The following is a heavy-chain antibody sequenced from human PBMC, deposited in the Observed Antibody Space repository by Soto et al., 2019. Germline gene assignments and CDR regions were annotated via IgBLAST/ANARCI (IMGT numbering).Heavy chain of an antibody. J-gene: IGHJ6*02. V-gene: IGHV3-30*18. Sequence: QVQLVESGGGVVQPGRSLRLSCAASGFTFSSYGMHWVRQAPGKGLEWVAVISYDGSNKYYADSVKGRFTISRDNSKNTLYLQMNSLSAEDTAVYYCAKGGGITRLLSYYYNGMDVWGQGTTVTVSS. D-gene: IGHD2-15*01. CDR3: AKGGGITRLLSYYYNGMDV. CDR1: GFTFSSYG. CDR2: ISYDGSNK.